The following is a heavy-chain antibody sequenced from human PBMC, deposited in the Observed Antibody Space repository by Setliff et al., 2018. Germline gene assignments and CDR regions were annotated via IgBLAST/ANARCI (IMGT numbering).Heavy chain of an antibody. J-gene: IGHJ6*02. D-gene: IGHD2-15*01. V-gene: IGHV3-72*01. CDR1: GFTFVNYW. Sequence: GGSLRLSCAASGFTFVNYWMHWVRQSPGKGLEWVGRSRNKNQGYSKVYAASVKGRFTISRDASENSVYLQMGSLRTEDTAVYYCAKVGWSYGMDVWGQGTTVTVSS. CDR2: SRNKNQGYSK. CDR3: AKVGWSYGMDV.